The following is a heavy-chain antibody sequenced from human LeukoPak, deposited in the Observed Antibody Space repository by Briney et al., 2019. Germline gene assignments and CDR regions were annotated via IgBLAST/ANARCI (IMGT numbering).Heavy chain of an antibody. J-gene: IGHJ6*02. CDR1: GFTFSSYE. Sequence: GGSLRLSCAASGFTFSSYEMHWVRQATGKGLEWVSAIGTAGDTYYPGSVKGRFTVSRENAKNSLYLQMNSLRAGDTAVYYCARDYDCSSTSCYYYYYYGMDVWGQGTTVTVSS. CDR3: ARDYDCSSTSCYYYYYYGMDV. CDR2: IGTAGDT. D-gene: IGHD2-2*01. V-gene: IGHV3-13*04.